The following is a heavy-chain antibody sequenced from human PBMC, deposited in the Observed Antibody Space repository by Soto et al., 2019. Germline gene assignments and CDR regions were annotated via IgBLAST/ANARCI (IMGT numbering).Heavy chain of an antibody. J-gene: IGHJ1*01. CDR3: ARAGATVTTTRSFHH. V-gene: IGHV1-18*01. Sequence: GASVKVSCKASGYTFTSCGSSWVRQAPGQGLEWMGWISAYNGNTNYAQKLQGRVTMTTDTSTSTAYMELRSLRSDDTAVYYCARAGATVTTTRSFHHWGQGTLVTVSS. D-gene: IGHD4-17*01. CDR2: ISAYNGNT. CDR1: GYTFTSCG.